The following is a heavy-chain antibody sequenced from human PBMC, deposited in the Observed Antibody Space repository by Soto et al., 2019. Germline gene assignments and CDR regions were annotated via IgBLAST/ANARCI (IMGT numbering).Heavy chain of an antibody. V-gene: IGHV4-39*01. CDR2: VYYIGST. CDR1: GGSVSSSSYY. Sequence: PSETLSLTCTVSGGSVSSSSYYWGWVRQPPGKGLEWIGSVYYIGSTYYNPSLKSRVTISLDTSKNQFSLKLSSVTAADTAVYYCARLWGSSGCDYWGQGTLVTVSS. CDR3: ARLWGSSGCDY. J-gene: IGHJ4*02. D-gene: IGHD6-19*01.